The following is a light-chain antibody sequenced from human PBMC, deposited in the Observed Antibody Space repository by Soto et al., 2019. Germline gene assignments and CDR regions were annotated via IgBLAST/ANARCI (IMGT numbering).Light chain of an antibody. J-gene: IGLJ1*01. CDR1: SSDVGGYNY. V-gene: IGLV2-14*01. CDR2: EVS. CDR3: SSYTSSSTYV. Sequence: ALTQPASVSGSPGQSITISCTGTSSDVGGYNYVSWYQQHPGKAPKLMIYEVSNRPSGVSNRFSGSKSGNTASLTISGLQAEDEADYYCSSYTSSSTYVFGTGTKSPS.